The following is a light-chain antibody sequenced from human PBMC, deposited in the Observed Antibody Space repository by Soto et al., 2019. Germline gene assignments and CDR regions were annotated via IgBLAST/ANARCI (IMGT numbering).Light chain of an antibody. V-gene: IGKV3-20*01. Sequence: EIVLTQSPGTLSLSPGERATLSCRASQSVSNNYLAWYQQKPGQAPRLLIYGASSRATGVPDRFSGGGSGTDFTLTISRLEPEDFAVYYCQQYGSSVRTFGQGTKVDIK. CDR3: QQYGSSVRT. J-gene: IGKJ1*01. CDR1: QSVSNNY. CDR2: GAS.